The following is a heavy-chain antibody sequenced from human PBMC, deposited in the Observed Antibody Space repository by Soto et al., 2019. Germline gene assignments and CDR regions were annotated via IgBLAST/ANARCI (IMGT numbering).Heavy chain of an antibody. CDR1: GFTFSSYG. J-gene: IGHJ6*02. CDR3: AKENYDSSGYYHRTYYYYYGMDV. Sequence: LRLSCAASGFTFSSYGMHWVRQAPGKGLEWVAVISYDGSNKYYADSVKGRFTISRDNSKNTLYLQMNSLRAEDTAVYYCAKENYDSSGYYHRTYYYYYGMDVWGQGTTVTVSS. CDR2: ISYDGSNK. D-gene: IGHD3-22*01. V-gene: IGHV3-30*18.